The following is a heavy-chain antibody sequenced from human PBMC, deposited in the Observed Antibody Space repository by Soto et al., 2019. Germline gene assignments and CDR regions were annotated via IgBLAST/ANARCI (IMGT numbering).Heavy chain of an antibody. D-gene: IGHD3-22*01. CDR2: IIPIFGTA. Sequence: SMQVSCKASGGTFSSYAISWVRQAPGQGLEWMEGIIPIFGTANYAQKFQGRVTITADESTSTAYMELSSLRSEDTGVYYCARWGTYYDSSGYYWYFDYWG. V-gene: IGHV1-69*13. CDR3: ARWGTYYDSSGYYWYFDY. CDR1: GGTFSSYA. J-gene: IGHJ4*01.